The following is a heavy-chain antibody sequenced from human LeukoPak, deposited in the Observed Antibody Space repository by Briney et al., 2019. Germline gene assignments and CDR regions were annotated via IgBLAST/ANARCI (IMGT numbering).Heavy chain of an antibody. CDR3: AVGYSSSWYGY. CDR2: TYHSGST. Sequence: SETLSLTCAVSGGSISSGGYSWSWIRQPPGKGLEWIGYTYHSGSTYYNPSLKSRVTISVDTSKNQFSLKLSSVTAADTAVYYCAVGYSSSWYGYWGQGTLVTVSS. CDR1: GGSISSGGYS. J-gene: IGHJ4*02. D-gene: IGHD6-13*01. V-gene: IGHV4-30-2*05.